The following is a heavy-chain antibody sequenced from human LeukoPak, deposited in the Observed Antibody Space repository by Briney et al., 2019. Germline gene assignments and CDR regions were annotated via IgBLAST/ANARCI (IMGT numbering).Heavy chain of an antibody. V-gene: IGHV4-39*01. CDR1: RGSISSSSYY. Sequence: SETLSLTCTVSRGSISSSSYYWGWIRQPPGEGLVYIGSIYYSGSTYYNPSLRSRVTISVDTSKNQSSLTLSSVTAADTAVYYCARQDYGGNIDYWGQGTLVTVSS. D-gene: IGHD4-23*01. CDR2: IYYSGST. CDR3: ARQDYGGNIDY. J-gene: IGHJ4*02.